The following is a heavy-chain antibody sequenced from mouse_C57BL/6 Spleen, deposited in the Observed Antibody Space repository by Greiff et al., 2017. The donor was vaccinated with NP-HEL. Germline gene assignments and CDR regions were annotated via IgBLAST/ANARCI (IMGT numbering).Heavy chain of an antibody. CDR3: ARMEAAQATFAY. D-gene: IGHD3-2*02. Sequence: VKLQQPGTELVKPGASVKLSCKASGYTFTSYWMHWVKQRPGQGLEWIGNINPSNGGTNYNEKFKSKATLTVDKSSSTAYMQLSSLTSEDSAVYYCARMEAAQATFAYWGQGTLVTVSA. CDR2: INPSNGGT. J-gene: IGHJ3*01. CDR1: GYTFTSYW. V-gene: IGHV1-53*01.